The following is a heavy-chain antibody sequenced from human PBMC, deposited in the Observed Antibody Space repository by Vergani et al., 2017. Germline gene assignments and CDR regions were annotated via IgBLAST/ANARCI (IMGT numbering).Heavy chain of an antibody. D-gene: IGHD5-12*01. Sequence: EVQLVESGGGLVQPGGSLRLSCAASGFTFSSYWMSWVRQAPGKGLEWVANIKQDGSEKYYVDSVKGRFTISRDTAKSSLYLQMNSLRAEDTAVYYCARDPGGSGYDRGDYFDYWGQGTLVTVSS. CDR3: ARDPGGSGYDRGDYFDY. CDR1: GFTFSSYW. CDR2: IKQDGSEK. V-gene: IGHV3-7*01. J-gene: IGHJ4*02.